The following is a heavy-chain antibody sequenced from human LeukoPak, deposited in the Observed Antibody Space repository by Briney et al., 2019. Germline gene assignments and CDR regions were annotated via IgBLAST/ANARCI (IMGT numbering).Heavy chain of an antibody. D-gene: IGHD3-10*01. CDR1: GFTFSYHW. Sequence: GGSLRLSCAASGFTFSYHWMTWVRQAPGKGLEWVANIKNDGAVKNYVDSVKGRFTISRDNAKNSLYLQMNSLRAEDTAVYYCARGRTMVRGVIQYFDYWGQGTLVTVSS. CDR3: ARGRTMVRGVIQYFDY. J-gene: IGHJ4*02. V-gene: IGHV3-7*01. CDR2: IKNDGAVK.